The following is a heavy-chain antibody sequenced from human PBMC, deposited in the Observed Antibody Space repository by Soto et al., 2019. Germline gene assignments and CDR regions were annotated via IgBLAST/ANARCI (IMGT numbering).Heavy chain of an antibody. V-gene: IGHV4-39*01. D-gene: IGHD3-16*01. CDR3: ARFGYFSLDV. CDR1: GGSISSSSYY. J-gene: IGHJ6*03. Sequence: PSETLSLTCTVSGGSISSSSYYWGWIRQPPGKGLEWIGSIYYSGSTYYIPSLKSRVTMSVDTSKNRFSLKMSSVTAADTAVYYCARFGYFSLDVWGRGTTVTVSS. CDR2: IYYSGST.